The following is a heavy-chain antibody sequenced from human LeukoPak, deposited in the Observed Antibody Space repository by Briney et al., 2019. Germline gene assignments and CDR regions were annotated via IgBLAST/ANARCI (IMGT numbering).Heavy chain of an antibody. V-gene: IGHV1-46*01. J-gene: IGHJ5*02. Sequence: ASVKVSCKASGYTFTSYYMHWVRQAPGQGLEWMGIINPSGGSTSYAQKFQGRVTMTRDTSTSTVYMELSSLRSEDTAVYYCARALYSGSHYHWFDPWGQGTLVTVSS. CDR1: GYTFTSYY. CDR3: ARALYSGSHYHWFDP. D-gene: IGHD1-26*01. CDR2: INPSGGST.